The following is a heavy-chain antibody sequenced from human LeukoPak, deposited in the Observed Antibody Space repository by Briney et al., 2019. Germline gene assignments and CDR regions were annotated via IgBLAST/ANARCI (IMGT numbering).Heavy chain of an antibody. CDR2: ISYDGSNK. J-gene: IGHJ4*02. V-gene: IGHV3-30-3*01. Sequence: PGGSLRLSCAASGFTFSSYAMHWVRQASGKGLEWVAVISYDGSNKYYADSVKGRFTISRDNSKNTLYLQMNSLRAEDTAVYYCARGVYSYGPGGYWGQGTLVTVSS. CDR3: ARGVYSYGPGGY. CDR1: GFTFSSYA. D-gene: IGHD5-18*01.